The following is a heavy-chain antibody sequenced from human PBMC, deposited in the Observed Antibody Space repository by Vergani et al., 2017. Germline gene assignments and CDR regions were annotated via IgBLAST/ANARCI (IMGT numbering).Heavy chain of an antibody. Sequence: QVQLQESGPGLVKPSETLSLTCAVSGYSISSGYYWGWIRQPPGKGLEWIGSIYHSGSTYYNPSLKSRVTISVDTSKNQFSLKLSSVTAADTAVYYCARRYHDILTGYYDGSWFDPWGQGTLVTVSS. V-gene: IGHV4-38-2*01. J-gene: IGHJ5*02. CDR2: IYHSGST. D-gene: IGHD3-9*01. CDR1: GYSISSGYY. CDR3: ARRYHDILTGYYDGSWFDP.